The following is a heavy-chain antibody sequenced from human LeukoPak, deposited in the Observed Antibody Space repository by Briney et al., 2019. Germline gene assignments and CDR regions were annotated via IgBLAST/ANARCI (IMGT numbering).Heavy chain of an antibody. Sequence: GGSLRLSCAASGFTFSSYSMNWVRQAPGKGLEWVSSISSSSSYIYYADSVKGRFTISRDNAKNSLYLQMNSLRAEDTAVYYCARVENFWSGYQNLDYWGQGTLVTVSS. CDR2: ISSSSSYI. CDR3: ARVENFWSGYQNLDY. D-gene: IGHD3-3*01. J-gene: IGHJ4*02. V-gene: IGHV3-21*01. CDR1: GFTFSSYS.